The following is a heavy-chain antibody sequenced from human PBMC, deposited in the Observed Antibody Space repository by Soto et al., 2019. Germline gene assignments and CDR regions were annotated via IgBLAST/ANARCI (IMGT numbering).Heavy chain of an antibody. CDR3: ARHWTGLDY. Sequence: PSETLSLTCTVSGASISSFYWSWIRQPPGKGLEYIGYIHYSGSTNYKASLKSRVTISLDTSKNLFSLKLSSVTAADTAVYYCARHWTGLDYWGQGTLVTVSS. V-gene: IGHV4-59*08. CDR2: IHYSGST. J-gene: IGHJ4*02. CDR1: GASISSFY. D-gene: IGHD2-8*02.